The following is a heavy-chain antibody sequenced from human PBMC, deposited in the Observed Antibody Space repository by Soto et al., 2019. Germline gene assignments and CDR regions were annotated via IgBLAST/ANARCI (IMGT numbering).Heavy chain of an antibody. Sequence: SVKVSWKACGGTLSSYAIRWVRQAPGQGLEWMGGIIPIFGTANYAQKFQGRVTITADESTSTAYMELSSLRSEDTAVYYCARGYRLEYYFDYWGQGTLVTVSS. CDR3: ARGYRLEYYFDY. CDR1: GGTLSSYA. CDR2: IIPIFGTA. J-gene: IGHJ4*02. V-gene: IGHV1-69*13. D-gene: IGHD5-18*01.